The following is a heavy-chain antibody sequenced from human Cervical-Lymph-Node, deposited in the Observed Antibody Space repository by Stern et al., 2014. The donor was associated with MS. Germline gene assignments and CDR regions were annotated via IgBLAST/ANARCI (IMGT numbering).Heavy chain of an antibody. D-gene: IGHD6-13*01. CDR2: IWYDGSNP. Sequence: VQLEESGGGVVQPGGSRRLSCAASGLSLSRYAMPWVRQAPGKGLEGVALIWYDGSNPYYADSVTGRFTISRDNFKNTLYLQMNSLRAEDTAVYYCASAYSSSDYYFDYWGQGTLVTVSS. V-gene: IGHV3-33*01. CDR3: ASAYSSSDYYFDY. J-gene: IGHJ4*02. CDR1: GLSLSRYA.